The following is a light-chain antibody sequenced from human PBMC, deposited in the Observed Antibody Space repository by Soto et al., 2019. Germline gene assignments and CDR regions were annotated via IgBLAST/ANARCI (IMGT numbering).Light chain of an antibody. V-gene: IGKV1-5*03. CDR2: KAS. Sequence: DIQMTQSPSTLSASVGDRVTITCRASQSISTWLAWYQQKPGKAPKLLIYKASSLEGGVPSRFSGSGSGTEFNITVSRLRPDDFATYYCQQYNTYPLTFGGGTTVEIK. CDR3: QQYNTYPLT. CDR1: QSISTW. J-gene: IGKJ4*01.